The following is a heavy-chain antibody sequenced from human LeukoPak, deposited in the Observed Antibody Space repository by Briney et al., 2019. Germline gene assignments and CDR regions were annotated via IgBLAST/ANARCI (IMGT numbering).Heavy chain of an antibody. V-gene: IGHV1-8*01. D-gene: IGHD4-11*01. CDR2: MNPNSGNT. Sequence: GASVKVSCKASGYTFTSYDINWVRQATGQGLEWMGWMNPNSGNTGYAQKVQGRVTMTRNTAKSTAYMELNSLRAEDTAVYYCARGPSKSRYYCYMDVRGKGTTVTVSS. CDR1: GYTFTSYD. J-gene: IGHJ6*03. CDR3: ARGPSKSRYYCYMDV.